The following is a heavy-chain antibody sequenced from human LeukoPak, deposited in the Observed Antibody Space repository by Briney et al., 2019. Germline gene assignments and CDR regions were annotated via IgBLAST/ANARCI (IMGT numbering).Heavy chain of an antibody. CDR2: IYSGGST. D-gene: IGHD5-12*01. Sequence: PGGSLRLSCAASGFTVSNNYMRWVRQAPGKGLEWVSLIYSGGSTYYADSVKGRFTISRDNSKNTVYLQMNSLRAEDTAVYYCARGGGYSGYDRGGDYWGQGTLVTVSS. CDR3: ARGGGYSGYDRGGDY. J-gene: IGHJ4*02. V-gene: IGHV3-66*01. CDR1: GFTVSNNY.